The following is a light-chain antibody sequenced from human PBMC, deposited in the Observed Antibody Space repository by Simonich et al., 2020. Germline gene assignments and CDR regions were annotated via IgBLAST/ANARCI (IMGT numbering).Light chain of an antibody. CDR1: SSDVGSYNL. Sequence: QSALTQPASVSGSPGQSLTLSCTGTSSDVGSYNLVSWYQQHPGKAPKLMIYEGSKRPSGVSHRFSGSKSGNTASLTISGLQAEDEADYYCCSYAGSSTVVFGGGTKLTVL. V-gene: IGLV2-23*01. CDR3: CSYAGSSTVV. J-gene: IGLJ2*01. CDR2: EGS.